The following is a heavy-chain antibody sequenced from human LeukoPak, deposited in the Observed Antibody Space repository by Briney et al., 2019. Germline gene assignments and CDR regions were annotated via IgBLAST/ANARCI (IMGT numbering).Heavy chain of an antibody. D-gene: IGHD3-9*01. V-gene: IGHV1-46*01. CDR3: ARSSAYYNEADI. CDR2: INPSGGST. Sequence: ASVKVSSKTSGYTFTIYYIHWVRQAPGQGLEWLGIINPSGGSTTYAQKFQGRVTITTDTSTSTVYMELTSLRSDDTAVYYCARSSAYYNEADIWGQGTMVTVSS. J-gene: IGHJ3*02. CDR1: GYTFTIYY.